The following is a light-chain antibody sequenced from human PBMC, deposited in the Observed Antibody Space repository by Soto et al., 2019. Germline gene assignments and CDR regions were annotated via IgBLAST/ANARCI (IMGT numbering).Light chain of an antibody. Sequence: ATRMTQSPSSFSASTGDRVNITCRADQGVSSYLAWYQQKPGRAPKLLIYAASTLQSGVPSTFSGSGSGTDFTLTITSLQSEDFETYFGQQYSTCPFTFGPGTKVDGK. CDR3: QQYSTCPFT. V-gene: IGKV1-8*01. CDR2: AAS. J-gene: IGKJ3*01. CDR1: QGVSSY.